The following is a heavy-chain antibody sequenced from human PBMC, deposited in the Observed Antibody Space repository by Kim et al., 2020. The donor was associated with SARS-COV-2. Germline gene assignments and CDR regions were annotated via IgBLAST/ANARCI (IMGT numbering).Heavy chain of an antibody. J-gene: IGHJ5*02. Sequence: SETLSLTCTVSGGSISSSSYYWGWIRQPPGKGLEWIGSIYYSGSTYYNPSLKSRVTISVDTSKNQFSLKLSSVTAADTAVYYCAGYGSRRSRSWFDPWGQGTLVTVSS. D-gene: IGHD3-10*01. CDR2: IYYSGST. V-gene: IGHV4-39*01. CDR3: AGYGSRRSRSWFDP. CDR1: GGSISSSSYY.